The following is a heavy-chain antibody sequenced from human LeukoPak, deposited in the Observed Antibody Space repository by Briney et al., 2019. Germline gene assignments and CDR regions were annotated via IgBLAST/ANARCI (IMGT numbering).Heavy chain of an antibody. CDR2: ISYRGGST. J-gene: IGHJ6*02. V-gene: IGHV3-23*01. Sequence: GGSLRLSCAAPGFTFSSYAMSWVRQAPGKGLEWVSAISYRGGSTHYADSVKGRFTISRDNSKNTLYLQMNSLRAEDTAVYYCAKVLQYYYYDMDVWGQGTTVTVS. CDR3: AKVLQYYYYDMDV. D-gene: IGHD5-24*01. CDR1: GFTFSSYA.